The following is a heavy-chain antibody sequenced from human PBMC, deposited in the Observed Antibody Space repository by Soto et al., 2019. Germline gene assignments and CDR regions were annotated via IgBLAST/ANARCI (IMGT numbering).Heavy chain of an antibody. V-gene: IGHV1-3*05. CDR2: INAGNGNT. CDR3: ARLANYYYYYGMDV. Sequence: QVQLVQSGAEEKKPGASVKVSCKASGYTFTSYAMHWVRQAPGQRLEWMGWINAGNGNTKYSQKFQGRVTITRDTSASTAYMELNSLRSEDTAVYYCARLANYYYYYGMDVWGQGTTLTVSS. J-gene: IGHJ6*02. D-gene: IGHD3-3*02. CDR1: GYTFTSYA.